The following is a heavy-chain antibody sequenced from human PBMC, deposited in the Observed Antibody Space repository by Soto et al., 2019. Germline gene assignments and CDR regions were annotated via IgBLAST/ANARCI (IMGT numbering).Heavy chain of an antibody. Sequence: SETLSLTCTVSGGSLRGYSWSWIRQSPGKGLEWIGYVYYGGGTNYSPSFKGRVTISVDTSKNQFSLKLNSVTAADTAVYYCASRYGSVKYYFDFWGQGTPVTVSS. J-gene: IGHJ4*02. CDR1: GGSLRGYS. CDR3: ASRYGSVKYYFDF. V-gene: IGHV4-59*12. D-gene: IGHD3-10*01. CDR2: VYYGGGT.